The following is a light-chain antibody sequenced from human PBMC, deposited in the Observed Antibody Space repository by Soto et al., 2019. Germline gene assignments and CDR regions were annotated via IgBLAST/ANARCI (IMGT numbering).Light chain of an antibody. V-gene: IGKV1-8*01. CDR3: QHYYSYPYT. J-gene: IGKJ2*01. Sequence: AVQMTQSSSSLSASIGDTVTITCRASHVVSNYLAWYQQKPGNPPKALIYAASFLQSGVPSRFSGSGSGTEFTLTIRFLQSEDFATYYCQHYYSYPYTFGQGTTLE. CDR1: HVVSNY. CDR2: AAS.